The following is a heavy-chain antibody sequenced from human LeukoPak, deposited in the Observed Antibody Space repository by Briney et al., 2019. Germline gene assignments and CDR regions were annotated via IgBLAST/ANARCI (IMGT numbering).Heavy chain of an antibody. CDR2: IYYSGST. CDR3: ARHPWPDDAFDI. Sequence: SETLSLTCTVSGGSISSYYWSWIRQPPGKGLEWIGYIYYSGSTNYNPSLKSRVTISVDTSKNQFSLKLSSVTAADTAVCYCARHPWPDDAFDIWGQGTMVTVSS. CDR1: GGSISSYY. J-gene: IGHJ3*02. V-gene: IGHV4-59*08. D-gene: IGHD1-14*01.